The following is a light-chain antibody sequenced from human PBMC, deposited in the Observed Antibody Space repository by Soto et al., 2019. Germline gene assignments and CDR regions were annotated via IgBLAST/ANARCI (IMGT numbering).Light chain of an antibody. J-gene: IGKJ1*01. CDR1: QSISGY. Sequence: DIQMTQSPSSLSASIGDRVTITCRASQSISGYLNWYGHKAGEAPKLLIHTASSLQGGVPSRFSGSGSGTDITLTISSLQPEDFATYYCQQSYSDPWTFGLGTKVEI. V-gene: IGKV1-39*01. CDR2: TAS. CDR3: QQSYSDPWT.